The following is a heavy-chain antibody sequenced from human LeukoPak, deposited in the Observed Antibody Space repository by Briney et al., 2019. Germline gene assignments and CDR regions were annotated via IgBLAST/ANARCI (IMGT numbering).Heavy chain of an antibody. J-gene: IGHJ3*02. Sequence: SETLSLTCTVSGVSINSYYWSWVRQPPGKGLEWIGYIYYSGSTDYNPSLKSRVTISVDTSKNQFSLKLSSVTAADTAVYYCARAPGSYDAFDIWGQGTMVTVSS. CDR3: ARAPGSYDAFDI. CDR2: IYYSGST. CDR1: GVSINSYY. V-gene: IGHV4-59*01. D-gene: IGHD2-2*01.